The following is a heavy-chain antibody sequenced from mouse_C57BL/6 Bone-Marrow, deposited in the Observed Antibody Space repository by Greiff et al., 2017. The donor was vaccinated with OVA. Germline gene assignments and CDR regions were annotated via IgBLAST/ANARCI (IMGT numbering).Heavy chain of an antibody. D-gene: IGHD2-5*01. CDR1: GYTFTDYY. CDR2: INPYNGGT. CDR3: AREAYYSNYVWYFDV. J-gene: IGHJ1*03. Sequence: VQLQQSGPVLVKPGASVKMSCKASGYTFTDYYMNWVKQSHGKSLEWIGVINPYNGGTSYNQKFKGKATLTVDKSSSTAYMELNSLTSEDSAVYYWAREAYYSNYVWYFDVWGTGTTVTVSS. V-gene: IGHV1-19*01.